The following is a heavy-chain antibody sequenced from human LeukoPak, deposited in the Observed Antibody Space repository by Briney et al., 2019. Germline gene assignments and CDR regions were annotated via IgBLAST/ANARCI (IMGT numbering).Heavy chain of an antibody. V-gene: IGHV4-4*07. Sequence: SETLSLSCQVSGGSMNNYFWSWIRQPAGKGLEWIGRFYSSSNTDYNPSLMSRVTISVDTSKNQFSLKLSSVTAADTAVYYCARATYDILTGSRGFDYWGQGTLVTVSS. CDR1: GGSMNNYF. CDR3: ARATYDILTGSRGFDY. D-gene: IGHD3-9*01. CDR2: FYSSSNT. J-gene: IGHJ4*02.